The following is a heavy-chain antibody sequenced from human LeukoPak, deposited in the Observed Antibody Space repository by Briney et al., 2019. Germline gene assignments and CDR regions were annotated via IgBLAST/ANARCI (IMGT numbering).Heavy chain of an antibody. J-gene: IGHJ6*02. CDR2: IYSGGST. Sequence: SGGSLRLSCAASGFTVSSNYMSWVRQAPGKGLEWVSVIYSGGSTYYADSVKGRFTISRDNSKNTLYLQMNSLRAEDTAVYYCARDPYSGDYYYYYGMDVWGQGTTVTVSS. D-gene: IGHD1-26*01. CDR1: GFTVSSNY. CDR3: ARDPYSGDYYYYYGMDV. V-gene: IGHV3-53*01.